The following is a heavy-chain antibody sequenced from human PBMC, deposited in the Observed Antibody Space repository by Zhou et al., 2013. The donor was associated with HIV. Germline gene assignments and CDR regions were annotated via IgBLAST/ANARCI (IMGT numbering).Heavy chain of an antibody. CDR2: IIPIFGTA. Sequence: QVQLVQSGAEVKKPGSSVKVSCKASGGTFSSYAISWVRQAPGQGLEWMGRIIPIFGTANYAQKFQGRVTITADESTSTAYMELSSLRSEDTAVYYCARSIAPYCGGDCYSSAEYFQHWGQGTLVTVSS. D-gene: IGHD2-21*02. CDR3: ARSIAPYCGGDCYSSAEYFQH. CDR1: GGTFSSYA. J-gene: IGHJ1*01. V-gene: IGHV1-69*13.